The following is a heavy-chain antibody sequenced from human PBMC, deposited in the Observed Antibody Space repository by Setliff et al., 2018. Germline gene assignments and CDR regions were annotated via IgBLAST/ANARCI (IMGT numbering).Heavy chain of an antibody. V-gene: IGHV3-33*01. CDR2: IWYDGSNK. J-gene: IGHJ6*03. CDR1: GFTFSSYG. Sequence: GGSLRLSCAASGFTFSSYGMHWVRQAPGKGLEWVAVIWYDGSNKYYADSVKGRFTISRDNAKNSLYLQMNSLRADDAAVYFCARDSSGSYYNVYYYYYYYMDVWGKGTTVTVSS. CDR3: ARDSSGSYYNVYYYYYYYMDV. D-gene: IGHD3-10*01.